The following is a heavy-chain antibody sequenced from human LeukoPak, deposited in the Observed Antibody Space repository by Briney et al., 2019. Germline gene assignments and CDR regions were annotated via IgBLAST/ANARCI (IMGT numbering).Heavy chain of an antibody. Sequence: ASVKVSCKASGYTFTGYYMHWVRQAPGQGLEWMGWINPDSGGTNYAQKFQGRVTMTRDTSNSTAYMELSRLRSDDTAVYYCARDRTRSTTMDWGQGTLVTVSS. CDR1: GYTFTGYY. D-gene: IGHD1-1*01. CDR2: INPDSGGT. V-gene: IGHV1-2*02. CDR3: ARDRTRSTTMD. J-gene: IGHJ4*02.